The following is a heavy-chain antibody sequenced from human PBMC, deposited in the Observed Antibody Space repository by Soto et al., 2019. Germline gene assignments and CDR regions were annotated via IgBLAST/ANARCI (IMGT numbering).Heavy chain of an antibody. V-gene: IGHV4-61*01. CDR3: ARGRNDWDYYGMDV. CDR1: GGSVSSGSYY. CDR2: IYYSGST. J-gene: IGHJ6*02. Sequence: LSLTCTVSGGSVSSGSYYWSWIRQPPGKGLEWIGYIYYSGSTNYNPSLKSRVTISVDTSKNQFSLKLSSVTAADTAVYYCARGRNDWDYYGMDVWGQGTTVTVSS. D-gene: IGHD2-21*01.